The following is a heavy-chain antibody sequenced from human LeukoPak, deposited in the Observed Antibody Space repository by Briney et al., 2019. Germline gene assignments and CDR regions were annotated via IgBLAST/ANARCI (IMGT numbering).Heavy chain of an antibody. D-gene: IGHD6-19*01. V-gene: IGHV3-66*01. Sequence: GGSLRLSCAASGFTDSSNYMSWVRQAPGKGLEWVSFIYSGGSTHYRDSVKGRFTISRDNSKNTLYLQMNRLRAEDTAVYYCARGYSSDWYYYVMDVWGQGTTVTVSS. CDR3: ARGYSSDWYYYVMDV. CDR2: IYSGGST. CDR1: GFTDSSNY. J-gene: IGHJ6*02.